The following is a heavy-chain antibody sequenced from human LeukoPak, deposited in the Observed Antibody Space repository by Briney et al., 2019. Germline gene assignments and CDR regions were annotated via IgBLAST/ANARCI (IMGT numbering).Heavy chain of an antibody. CDR1: GGSISSYY. CDR3: ARVADGY. CDR2: IYNSGST. J-gene: IGHJ4*02. Sequence: SETLSLTCPVSGGSISSYYWSWIRQPPGKGLEWIGYIYNSGSTNYNPSLKSRVTISVDTSKNQFSLKLSSVTAADTAVYYCARVADGYWGQGTLVTVSS. V-gene: IGHV4-59*01. D-gene: IGHD5-24*01.